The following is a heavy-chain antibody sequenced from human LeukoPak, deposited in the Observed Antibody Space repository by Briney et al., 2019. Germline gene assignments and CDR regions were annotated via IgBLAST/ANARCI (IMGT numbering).Heavy chain of an antibody. CDR3: SGRDSSRTPRAY. CDR1: GHTFTDFC. V-gene: IGHV3-7*01. Sequence: GGSLRLSCAASGHTFTDFCMNWVRLAPGRGLEWLANIKPDGNEKYYVDSVKGRFAISRDNAKNEVYLEMNSLRAEDTGVYYCSGRDSSRTPRAYWGQGTLVSVSS. J-gene: IGHJ4*02. D-gene: IGHD2-2*01. CDR2: IKPDGNEK.